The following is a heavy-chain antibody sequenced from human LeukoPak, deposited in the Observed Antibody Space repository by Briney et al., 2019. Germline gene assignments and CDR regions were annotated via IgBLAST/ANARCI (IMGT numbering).Heavy chain of an antibody. CDR3: ARAWSTVINTFDY. CDR2: IWYDGSNK. V-gene: IGHV3-33*01. J-gene: IGHJ4*02. Sequence: GGSLRLSCAASGFTFSSYGMHWVRQAPGKGLEWVAVIWYDGSNKYYADSVKGRFTISRDNSKNTLYLQMNSLRAEDTAVYYCARAWSTVINTFDYWGQGTLVTVSS. D-gene: IGHD4-17*01. CDR1: GFTFSSYG.